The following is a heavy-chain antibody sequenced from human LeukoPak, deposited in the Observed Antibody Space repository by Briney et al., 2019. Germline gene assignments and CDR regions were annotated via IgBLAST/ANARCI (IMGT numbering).Heavy chain of an antibody. J-gene: IGHJ4*02. CDR3: ARDDGYCSGGSCYGKFDY. D-gene: IGHD2-15*01. Sequence: ASVKVSCKASGYTFTGYYLHWVRQAPGQGLEWMGWINPNSGGTNYAQTFQGRVTMTRDTPISTAYMELNRLRSDDMAVYYCARDDGYCSGGSCYGKFDYWGQGPLVTVSS. V-gene: IGHV1-2*02. CDR2: INPNSGGT. CDR1: GYTFTGYY.